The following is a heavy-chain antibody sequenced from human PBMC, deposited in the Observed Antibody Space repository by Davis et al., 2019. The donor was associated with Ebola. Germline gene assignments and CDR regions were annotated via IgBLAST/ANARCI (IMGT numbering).Heavy chain of an antibody. CDR2: IYYSGST. V-gene: IGHV4-59*08. CDR1: GGSISSYY. Sequence: MPSETLSLTCTVSGGSISSYYWSWIRQPPGKGLEWIGYIYYSGSTNYNPSLKSRVTISVDTSKNQFSPKLSSVTAADTAVYYCARGSYRGAFDYWGQGTLVTVSS. CDR3: ARGSYRGAFDY. J-gene: IGHJ4*02. D-gene: IGHD4-11*01.